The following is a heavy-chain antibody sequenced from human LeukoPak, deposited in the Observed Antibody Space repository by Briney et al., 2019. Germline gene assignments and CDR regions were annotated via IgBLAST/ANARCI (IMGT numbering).Heavy chain of an antibody. V-gene: IGHV1-18*04. J-gene: IGHJ4*02. Sequence: ASVKVSCKASGYTFTGYYMHWVRQAPGQGLEWMGWISAYNGNTNYAQKLQGRVTMTTDTSTSTAYMELRSLRSDDTAVYYCARGIVYYYDSSGYLYWGQGTLVTVSS. D-gene: IGHD3-22*01. CDR3: ARGIVYYYDSSGYLY. CDR1: GYTFTGYY. CDR2: ISAYNGNT.